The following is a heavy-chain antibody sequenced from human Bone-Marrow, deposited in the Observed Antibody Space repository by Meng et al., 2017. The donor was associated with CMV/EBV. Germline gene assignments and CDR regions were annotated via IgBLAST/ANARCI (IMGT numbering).Heavy chain of an antibody. V-gene: IGHV4-34*01. CDR3: ARFSDL. Sequence: SETLSLTCAVYGGSLTDYDWGWIRQSPGKGLEWIGDINDSGSTKYNPSLQRRVTISVDTARNQFSLKVRFVTAADTAVYYCARFSDLWGQGTLVTVSS. CDR1: GGSLTDYD. CDR2: INDSGST. J-gene: IGHJ1*01.